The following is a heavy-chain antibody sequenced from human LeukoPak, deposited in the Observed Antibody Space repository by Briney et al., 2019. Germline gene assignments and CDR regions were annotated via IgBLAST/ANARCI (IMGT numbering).Heavy chain of an antibody. V-gene: IGHV1-8*02. CDR1: GGTFSSYA. J-gene: IGHJ4*02. CDR2: MNPNSGNT. CDR3: ARGCRTSHCYTKYYFDY. D-gene: IGHD2-2*02. Sequence: GASVKVSCKASGGTFSSYAISWVRQAPGQGLEWMGWMNPNSGNTGYAQKFQGRVTMTRNTSISTAYMELSSLRSEDTAVYYCARGCRTSHCYTKYYFDYWGQGTLVTVSS.